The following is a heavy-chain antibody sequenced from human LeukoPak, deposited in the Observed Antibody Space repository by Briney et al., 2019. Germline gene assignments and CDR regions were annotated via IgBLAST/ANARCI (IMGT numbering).Heavy chain of an antibody. Sequence: ASVKVSCTASGYTFTSYGIIWVRQAPGQGLEWMGWISAYNGNTNYAQKLQGRVTMTTDTSTSTAYMELRSLRSDDTAVYYCARGTPGYSYGSVPFDYWGQATLVTVSS. CDR2: ISAYNGNT. D-gene: IGHD5-18*01. V-gene: IGHV1-18*01. J-gene: IGHJ4*02. CDR3: ARGTPGYSYGSVPFDY. CDR1: GYTFTSYG.